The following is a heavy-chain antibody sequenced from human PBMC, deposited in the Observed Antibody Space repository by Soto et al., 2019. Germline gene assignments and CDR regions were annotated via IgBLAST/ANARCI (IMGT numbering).Heavy chain of an antibody. J-gene: IGHJ6*03. D-gene: IGHD2-15*01. V-gene: IGHV1-8*01. Sequence: GASVKVSCKASGYTFTSYDINWVRQATGQGLEWMGWMNPNSGNTGYAQKFQGRVTMTRNTSISTAYMELSSLRSEDTAVYYCARGGRYCSGGSCYRDYYHYYMDVWGKGTTVIVSS. CDR3: ARGGRYCSGGSCYRDYYHYYMDV. CDR1: GYTFTSYD. CDR2: MNPNSGNT.